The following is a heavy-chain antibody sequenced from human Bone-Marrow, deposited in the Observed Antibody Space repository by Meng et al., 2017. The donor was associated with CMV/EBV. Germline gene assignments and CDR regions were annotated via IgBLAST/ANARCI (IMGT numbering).Heavy chain of an antibody. V-gene: IGHV3-49*04. Sequence: GGSLRLSCAASGFNFDEYVMNWVRQAPGKGLEWMGFIRSRAYGGTPEYAASVKGRFTISRDDSKSIAYLQINSLKTEDTAMFYCTRSYTTSRDYYFDYWGQGTLVTVSS. CDR2: IRSRAYGGTP. CDR1: GFNFDEYV. J-gene: IGHJ4*02. D-gene: IGHD3-16*02. CDR3: TRSYTTSRDYYFDY.